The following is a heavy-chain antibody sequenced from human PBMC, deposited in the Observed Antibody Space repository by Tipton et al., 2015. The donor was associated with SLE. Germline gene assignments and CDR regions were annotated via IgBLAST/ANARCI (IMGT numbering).Heavy chain of an antibody. CDR2: INHSGST. D-gene: IGHD3-16*02. Sequence: TLSLTCAVYGGSFSGYYWSWIRQPPGKGLEWIGEINHSGSTNYNPSLKSRVTISVDTSKNQFSLKLSSVTAADTAVYYCARGSTPKYYDYIWGSYREGLDYWGQGTLVTVSS. CDR3: ARGSTPKYYDYIWGSYREGLDY. CDR1: GGSFSGYY. V-gene: IGHV4-34*01. J-gene: IGHJ4*02.